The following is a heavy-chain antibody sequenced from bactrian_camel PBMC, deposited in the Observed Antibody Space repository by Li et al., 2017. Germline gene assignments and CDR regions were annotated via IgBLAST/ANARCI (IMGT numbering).Heavy chain of an antibody. D-gene: IGHD3*01. Sequence: HVQLVESGGGSVQAGGSLRLSCVASGYNVSRGCLGWFRQAPGKEREGVATVDSDGGTWHADSVKGRFAISKDNAKNTLYLQMDNLKPEDTAMYYCAADRTCASLKSGTIDSRSQGTQVTVS. J-gene: IGHJ4*01. CDR1: GYNVSRGC. CDR2: VDSDGGT. V-gene: IGHV3S1*01.